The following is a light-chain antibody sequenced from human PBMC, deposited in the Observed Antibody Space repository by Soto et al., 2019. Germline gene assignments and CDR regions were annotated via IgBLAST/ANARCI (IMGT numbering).Light chain of an antibody. CDR1: QTVDTNY. CDR2: DAS. V-gene: IGKV3-11*01. CDR3: QQRSNWPRT. Sequence: EIVLTQSPGTLSLSPGERATLSCRASQTVDTNYLAWYQQIPGQAPRLLIYDASNRATGIPARFSGSGSGTDFTLTISSLEPEDFAVYYCQQRSNWPRTFGGGTKVDIK. J-gene: IGKJ4*01.